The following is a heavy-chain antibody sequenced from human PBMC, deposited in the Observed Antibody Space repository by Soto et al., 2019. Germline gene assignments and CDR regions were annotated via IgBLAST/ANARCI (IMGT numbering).Heavy chain of an antibody. CDR2: IYYSGST. D-gene: IGHD6-19*01. J-gene: IGHJ6*02. V-gene: IGHV4-31*03. CDR3: ARAGGAGTYYYYYGMDV. Sequence: QVQLQESGPGLVKPSQTLSLTCTVSGGSISSGGYYWSWIRQHPGKGLEWIGYIYYSGSTSYNPSLKGRVTISVDTAKNQFSLKLSSVTAADTAVYYCARAGGAGTYYYYYGMDVWGQGTTVTVSS. CDR1: GGSISSGGYY.